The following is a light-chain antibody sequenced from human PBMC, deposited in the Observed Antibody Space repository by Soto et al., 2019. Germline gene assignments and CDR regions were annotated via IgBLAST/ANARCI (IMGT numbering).Light chain of an antibody. J-gene: IGKJ2*01. CDR3: QQFGSLPYT. Sequence: EIVMTQSPATLSVSPGEGATLSCRASQSVSSKLAWYQQKPGQAPRLLIYGASTRATGIPARFSGSGSGTDFTLSISRLEPEDFAVYHCQQFGSLPYTFGQGTKVDIK. CDR1: QSVSSK. V-gene: IGKV3-15*01. CDR2: GAS.